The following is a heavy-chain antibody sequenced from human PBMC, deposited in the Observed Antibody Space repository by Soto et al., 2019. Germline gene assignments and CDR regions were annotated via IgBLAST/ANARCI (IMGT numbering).Heavy chain of an antibody. CDR1: GFSLSTSGVG. Sequence: SGPTLVNPTQTLTLTCTFSGFSLSTSGVGVGWIRQPPGKALEWLALIYWDDDKRYSPSLKSRLTITKDTSKNQVVLTMTNMDPVDTATYYCAHSDAYYDYVWGSYRNNWFDPWGQGTLVTVSS. CDR2: IYWDDDK. V-gene: IGHV2-5*02. J-gene: IGHJ5*02. CDR3: AHSDAYYDYVWGSYRNNWFDP. D-gene: IGHD3-16*02.